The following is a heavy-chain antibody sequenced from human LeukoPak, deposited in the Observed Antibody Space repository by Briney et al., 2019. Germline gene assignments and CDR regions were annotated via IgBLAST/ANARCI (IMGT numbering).Heavy chain of an antibody. V-gene: IGHV3-23*01. CDR3: AKGRDFWSGYPFDY. D-gene: IGHD3-3*01. J-gene: IGHJ4*02. CDR2: ISGSGGST. Sequence: GGSLRLSCAASGFTVSSNYMSWVRQAPGKGLEWVSAISGSGGSTYYADSVKGRFTISRDNSKNTLYLQMNSLRAEDTAVYYCAKGRDFWSGYPFDYWGQGTLVTVSS. CDR1: GFTVSSNY.